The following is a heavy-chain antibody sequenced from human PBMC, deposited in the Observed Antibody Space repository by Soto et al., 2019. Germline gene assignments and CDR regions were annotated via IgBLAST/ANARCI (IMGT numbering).Heavy chain of an antibody. CDR2: IYDGGTT. Sequence: SETPSLTCTFSGGSISSAAYCLSWIRQSPDKGLEWIGHIYDGGTTYSSPSLKGRVTISADTSKNQFSLRLTSVTAADTAVYFCARTLGPRGSDYDGSDYRWTIDYWGQGTLVTVSS. J-gene: IGHJ4*02. D-gene: IGHD3-22*01. CDR1: GGSISSAAYC. V-gene: IGHV4-30-4*01. CDR3: ARTLGPRGSDYDGSDYRWTIDY.